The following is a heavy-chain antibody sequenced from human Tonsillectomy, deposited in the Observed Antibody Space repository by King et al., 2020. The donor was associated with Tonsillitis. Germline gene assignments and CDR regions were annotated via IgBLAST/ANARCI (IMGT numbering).Heavy chain of an antibody. D-gene: IGHD6-13*01. CDR3: ARQESPAGDSNSWFGWSDP. CDR1: GYRFTNYW. V-gene: IGHV5-51*01. Sequence: VQLVESGAEVKKPGESLKISCTASGYRFTNYWIGWVRQMPGKGLEWMGIIYPGDSDTRYSPSFQGQVTFSADKSINTAYLRWSSLKASDSGIYYCARQESPAGDSNSWFGWSDPWGQGTLVTVSS. J-gene: IGHJ5*02. CDR2: IYPGDSDT.